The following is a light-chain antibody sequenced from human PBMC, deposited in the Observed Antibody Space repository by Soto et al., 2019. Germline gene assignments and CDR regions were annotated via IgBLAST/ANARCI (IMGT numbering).Light chain of an antibody. CDR1: SSDVGSNNR. J-gene: IGLJ1*01. V-gene: IGLV2-18*02. CDR2: GVS. Sequence: QSALTQPPSVSGSPGQSVSISCTGTSSDVGSNNRVSWYQQPPGTAPKLMIYGVSNRPSGVPDRFSGSKSGNTASLTISGLQAADEADYYCSSHTSSSPFVFGTGTKLTVL. CDR3: SSHTSSSPFV.